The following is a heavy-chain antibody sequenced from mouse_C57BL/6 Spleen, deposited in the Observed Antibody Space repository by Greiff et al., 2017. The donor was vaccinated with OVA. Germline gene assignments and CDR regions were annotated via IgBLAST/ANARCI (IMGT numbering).Heavy chain of an antibody. J-gene: IGHJ4*01. Sequence: VKLMESGPGLVAPSQSLSITCTVSGFSFTSYGVDWVRQSPGKGLEWLGVIWGVGSTNYNSALKSRLSISKDNSKSQVFLKMNSLQTDDTAMYYCASAGGSSPYYAMDYWGQGTSVTVSS. CDR3: ASAGGSSPYYAMDY. D-gene: IGHD1-1*01. CDR2: IWGVGST. V-gene: IGHV2-6*01. CDR1: GFSFTSYG.